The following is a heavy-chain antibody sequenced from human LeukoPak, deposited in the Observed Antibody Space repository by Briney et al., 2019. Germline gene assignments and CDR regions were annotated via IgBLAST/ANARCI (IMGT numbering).Heavy chain of an antibody. CDR2: IYYSGST. Sequence: SETLSLTCTVSGGSISSGGYYWSWIRQHPGKGLEWIGYIYYSGSTYYNPSLKSRVTISVDTSKNQFSLKLSSVTAADTAVYHCARRRSYYDTTHLGDNWFDPWGQGTLVTVSS. CDR1: GGSISSGGYY. J-gene: IGHJ5*02. CDR3: ARRRSYYDTTHLGDNWFDP. D-gene: IGHD3-22*01. V-gene: IGHV4-31*03.